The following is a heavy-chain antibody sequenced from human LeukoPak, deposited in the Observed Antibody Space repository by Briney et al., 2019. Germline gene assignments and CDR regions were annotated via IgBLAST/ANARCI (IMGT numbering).Heavy chain of an antibody. CDR2: IYYSGST. CDR1: GGSFSGYY. Sequence: SETLSLTCAVYGGSFSGYYWSWIRQHPGKGLEWIGYIYYSGSTYYNPSLKSRVTISVDTSKNQFSLKLSSVTAADTAVYYCARVARKSGITFGGVIAYYFDYWGQGTLVTVSS. CDR3: ARVARKSGITFGGVIAYYFDY. D-gene: IGHD3-16*02. J-gene: IGHJ4*02. V-gene: IGHV4-31*11.